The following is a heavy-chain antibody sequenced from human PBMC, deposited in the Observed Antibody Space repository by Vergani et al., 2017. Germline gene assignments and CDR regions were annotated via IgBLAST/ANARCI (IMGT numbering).Heavy chain of an antibody. CDR1: GGSFSTGGQS. CDR3: ASDTHSGQRADR. Sequence: QLQLQESGPGLVKPSQTLSLTCTVSGGSFSTGGQSWTWLRQSAGKGLEWIGSIHYSENTNYNPSLKTRVTISVDTSKNQFSLTLTSVTAADTAVYYCASDTHSGQRADRWGQGILVTVTS. CDR2: IHYSENT. V-gene: IGHV4-61*10. J-gene: IGHJ5*02. D-gene: IGHD6-19*01.